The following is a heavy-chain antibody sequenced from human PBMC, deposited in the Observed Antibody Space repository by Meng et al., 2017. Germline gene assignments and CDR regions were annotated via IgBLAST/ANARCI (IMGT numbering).Heavy chain of an antibody. V-gene: IGHV3-21*01. CDR1: GYTFSTYT. D-gene: IGHD2-15*01. CDR2: ISSNSSHI. Sequence: ELQVVESGGGLVKPGGSLRLSCTASGYTFSTYTINWVRQAPETGLEWVSSISSNSSHIYYADSVKGRFTISRDNAKNSRYQDMNSMRAEDTGVYYCALNAGGGSFDYWGQGTLVTVSS. CDR3: ALNAGGGSFDY. J-gene: IGHJ4*02.